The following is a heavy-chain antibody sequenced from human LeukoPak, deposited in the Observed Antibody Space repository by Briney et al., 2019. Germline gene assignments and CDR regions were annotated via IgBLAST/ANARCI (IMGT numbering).Heavy chain of an antibody. CDR1: GGSISSYY. J-gene: IGHJ3*02. Sequence: SETLSLTCTVSGGSISSYYWSWIRQPPGKGLEWIGYIYYSGSTNYNPSLKSRVTISVDTSKNQFSLKLSSVTAADTAVYYCARVSPSMAFDIWGQGTMVTVSS. V-gene: IGHV4-59*12. D-gene: IGHD2/OR15-2a*01. CDR2: IYYSGST. CDR3: ARVSPSMAFDI.